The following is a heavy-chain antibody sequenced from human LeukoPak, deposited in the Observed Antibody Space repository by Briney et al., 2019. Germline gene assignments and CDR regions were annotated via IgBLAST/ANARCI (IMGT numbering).Heavy chain of an antibody. CDR2: ISSSSSTI. D-gene: IGHD5-24*01. CDR1: GFTFSSYS. CDR3: ARDLLSRMATGVGFDY. J-gene: IGHJ4*02. Sequence: GGSLRLSCAAPGFTFSSYSMNWVRQAPGKGLEWVSYISSSSSTIYYADSVKGRFTISRDNAKNSLYLQMNSLRAEDTAVYYCARDLLSRMATGVGFDYWGQGTLVTVSS. V-gene: IGHV3-48*04.